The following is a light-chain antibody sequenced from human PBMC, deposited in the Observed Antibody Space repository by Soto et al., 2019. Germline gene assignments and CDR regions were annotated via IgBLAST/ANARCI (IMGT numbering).Light chain of an antibody. V-gene: IGKV3-20*01. CDR2: GAS. Sequence: EIVLTQSPGTLSLSAGERATLSCRASQTISSNYLAWYQQKPGQAPRLLIFGASYRATGIPDRFSGSGSGTDFTLTISRLESEDFAVYYCQQYGRSPPEFTFGPGTKVDIK. CDR1: QTISSNY. J-gene: IGKJ3*01. CDR3: QQYGRSPPEFT.